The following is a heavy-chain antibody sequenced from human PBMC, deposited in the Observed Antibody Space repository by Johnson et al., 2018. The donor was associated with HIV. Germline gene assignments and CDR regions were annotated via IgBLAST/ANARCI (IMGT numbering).Heavy chain of an antibody. CDR1: GFMFDDYG. D-gene: IGHD1-26*01. CDR2: INWNGGST. Sequence: VQLVESGGGVVRPGGSLRLSCTASGFMFDDYGMNWVRQAPGKGLEWVSGINWNGGSTGYADSMKGRFTISRDNAKNPLYLQMNSLRAEDTALYYCAREVGNAGAFDIWGQGTMVSVSS. V-gene: IGHV3-20*04. CDR3: AREVGNAGAFDI. J-gene: IGHJ3*02.